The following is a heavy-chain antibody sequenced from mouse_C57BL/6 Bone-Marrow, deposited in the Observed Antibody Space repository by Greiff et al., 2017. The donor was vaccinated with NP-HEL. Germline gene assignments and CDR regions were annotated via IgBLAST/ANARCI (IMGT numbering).Heavy chain of an antibody. Sequence: QVQLQQPGAELVMPGASVKLSCKASGYTFTSYWMHWVKQRPGQGLEWIGEIDPSDSYTNYNQKFKGKATLTVDKSSSTAYMQLSSLTSEDSAGYYCAGYYCGSSHYAMDYWGQGTSVTVSS. CDR2: IDPSDSYT. D-gene: IGHD1-1*01. CDR1: GYTFTSYW. CDR3: AGYYCGSSHYAMDY. J-gene: IGHJ4*01. V-gene: IGHV1-69*01.